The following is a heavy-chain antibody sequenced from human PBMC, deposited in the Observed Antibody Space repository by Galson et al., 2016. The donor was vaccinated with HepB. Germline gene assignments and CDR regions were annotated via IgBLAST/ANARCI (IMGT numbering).Heavy chain of an antibody. CDR2: IYYTGST. D-gene: IGHD1-14*01. J-gene: IGHJ3*02. CDR1: GGSVSSYY. CDR3: ARFRTGDAFDI. Sequence: ETLSLTCTVSGGSVSSYYWSWIRQPPGKGLEGIGNIYYTGSTNYNPSLKSRVTISVDTSRNQFSLKLTSVTAADTAVYYCARFRTGDAFDIWGQGTMVTVSS. V-gene: IGHV4-59*02.